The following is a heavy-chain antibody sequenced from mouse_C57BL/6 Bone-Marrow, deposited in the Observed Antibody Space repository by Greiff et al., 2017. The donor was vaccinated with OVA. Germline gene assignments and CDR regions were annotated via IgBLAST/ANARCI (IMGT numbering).Heavy chain of an antibody. CDR2: IDPSDSYT. Sequence: VQLQQSGAELVKPGASVKLSCKASGYTFTSYWMQWVKQRPGQGLEWIGEIDPSDSYTNYNQKFKGKATLTVDTSSSTAYMQLSSLTSEDSAVYYCAREDSSGYWFAYWGQGTLVTVSA. CDR3: AREDSSGYWFAY. D-gene: IGHD3-2*02. CDR1: GYTFTSYW. V-gene: IGHV1-50*01. J-gene: IGHJ3*01.